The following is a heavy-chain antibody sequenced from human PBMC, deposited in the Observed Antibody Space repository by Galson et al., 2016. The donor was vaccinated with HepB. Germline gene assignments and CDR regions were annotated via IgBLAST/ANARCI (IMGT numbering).Heavy chain of an antibody. Sequence: QSGAEVKKPGESLTISCKGSGYSSTSYWISWVRHMPGKGLEWMGRIDPSDSYINYSPSFQGHITFSADKSSSTAYLQWTSLKASDTAMYYCSTQTTYCSTTSCYRFWGQGTPVTVSS. CDR3: STQTTYCSTTSCYRF. CDR1: GYSSTSYW. J-gene: IGHJ1*01. V-gene: IGHV5-10-1*01. CDR2: IDPSDSYI. D-gene: IGHD2-2*01.